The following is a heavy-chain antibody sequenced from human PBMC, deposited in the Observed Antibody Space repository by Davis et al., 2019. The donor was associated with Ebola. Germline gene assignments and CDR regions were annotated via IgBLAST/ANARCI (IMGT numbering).Heavy chain of an antibody. CDR3: ARMERYLVSYFDY. CDR1: GFTFNSFA. CDR2: ISGGGDST. V-gene: IGHV3-23*01. D-gene: IGHD3-9*01. Sequence: PGGSLRLSCAASGFTFNSFAMSWVRQAPGKGPEWVSAISGGGDSTSYADSVKGRFTVSRDNSKNTLYLQMNSLRAEDTAIYYCARMERYLVSYFDYWGQGTPVTVSS. J-gene: IGHJ4*02.